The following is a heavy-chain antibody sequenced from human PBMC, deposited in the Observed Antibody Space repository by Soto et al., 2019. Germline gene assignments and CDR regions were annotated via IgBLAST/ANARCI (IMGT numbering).Heavy chain of an antibody. D-gene: IGHD2-2*01. J-gene: IGHJ4*02. Sequence: QVQLQESGPGLVKPSGTLSLTCAVSGGSISSSNWWSWVRQPPGKGLEWIGEIYHSGSPNYNPSLKSRVTIAVDKSKNQFSLKLSSVTAADTAVYYCARDRPGYCSSTSCYAAVGFDYWGQGTLVTVSS. CDR2: IYHSGSP. CDR1: GGSISSSNW. CDR3: ARDRPGYCSSTSCYAAVGFDY. V-gene: IGHV4-4*02.